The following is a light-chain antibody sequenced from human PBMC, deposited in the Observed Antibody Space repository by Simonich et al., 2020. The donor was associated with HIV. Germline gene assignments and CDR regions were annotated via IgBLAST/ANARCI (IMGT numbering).Light chain of an antibody. CDR3: QQYNNWPPWT. Sequence: IVLTQSPGTLSLSPGERATLPGRASQSVSSSYLAWYQPKPGLAPRLLISEASSGATDIPDRFSCSGSGTDFTLTISRLEPEDFAVYYCQQYNNWPPWTFGQGTKVEIK. V-gene: IGKV3D-20*01. J-gene: IGKJ1*01. CDR2: EAS. CDR1: QSVSSSY.